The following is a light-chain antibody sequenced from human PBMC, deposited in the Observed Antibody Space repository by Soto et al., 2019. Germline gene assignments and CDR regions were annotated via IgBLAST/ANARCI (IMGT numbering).Light chain of an antibody. CDR2: AAS. CDR1: QGISTY. J-gene: IGKJ1*01. V-gene: IGKV1-39*01. Sequence: DIQMTQSPSSLSASVGDRVTITCRASQGISTYLNWYQQKPGKAPKLLIYAASSLQSGVPSRFSGSGSGTDFTLTISSLEPEDFAVYYCQQYNNWPRTFGQGTKVDI. CDR3: QQYNNWPRT.